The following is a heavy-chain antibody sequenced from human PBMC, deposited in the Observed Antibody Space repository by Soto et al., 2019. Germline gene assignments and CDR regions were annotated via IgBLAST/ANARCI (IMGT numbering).Heavy chain of an antibody. CDR3: ARQGFGALQGLVDV. V-gene: IGHV4-59*08. J-gene: IGHJ6*04. CDR2: VSPIWGS. Sequence: QVLLQESGPGLVKPSETLSLSCTVSGDSISSYYWGWIRQPPGKEMEWIGYVSPIWGSAYNPSLRSGVAIALDTSKRQFPLELTSVTATETAVYYWARQGFGALQGLVDVWGEGTTVTVSS. CDR1: GDSISSYY. D-gene: IGHD3-10*01.